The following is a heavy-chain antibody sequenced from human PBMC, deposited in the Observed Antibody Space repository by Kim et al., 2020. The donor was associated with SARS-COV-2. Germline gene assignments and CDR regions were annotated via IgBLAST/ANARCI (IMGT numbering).Heavy chain of an antibody. CDR2: INTGTGDT. J-gene: IGHJ4*02. CDR3: ARDLLDGHDYDY. V-gene: IGHV1-3*04. Sequence: ASVKVSCKASGYTFSTHGMHWVRQAPGQRLEWMGWINTGTGDTGYSQRWQGRVTFTRDTSASTAYMELSSLTFDDTAVYYCARDLLDGHDYDYWGQGTLVTVSS. D-gene: IGHD3-3*01. CDR1: GYTFSTHG.